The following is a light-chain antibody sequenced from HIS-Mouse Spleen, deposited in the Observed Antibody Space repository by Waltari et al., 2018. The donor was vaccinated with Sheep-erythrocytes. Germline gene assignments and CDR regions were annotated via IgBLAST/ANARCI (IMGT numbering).Light chain of an antibody. CDR2: DAP. Sequence: EIVLTQSPATLSLSPGEGATLSCRASQSVSSYLASYQQIPGQAPRLLIHDAPDRATGIPARFIGRWSETDFTITISSLEPEDFAVYYCQQRSNWLTFGGGTKVEIK. CDR1: QSVSSY. J-gene: IGKJ4*01. CDR3: QQRSNWLT. V-gene: IGKV3-11*01.